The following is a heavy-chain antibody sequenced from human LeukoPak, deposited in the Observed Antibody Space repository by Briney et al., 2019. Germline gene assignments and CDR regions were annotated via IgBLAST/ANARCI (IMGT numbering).Heavy chain of an antibody. CDR2: VYYNGGT. V-gene: IGHV4-39*07. D-gene: IGHD3-10*01. Sequence: SETLSLTCPLSGGSISSSSYYWGWIRQPPGKGLEWIGSVYYNGGTYYNPSLKSRVTISVDKSKNQFSLKLSSVTAADTAVYYCASGDYYGSGSHWWFDPWGQGTLVTVSS. CDR3: ASGDYYGSGSHWWFDP. CDR1: GGSISSSSYY. J-gene: IGHJ5*02.